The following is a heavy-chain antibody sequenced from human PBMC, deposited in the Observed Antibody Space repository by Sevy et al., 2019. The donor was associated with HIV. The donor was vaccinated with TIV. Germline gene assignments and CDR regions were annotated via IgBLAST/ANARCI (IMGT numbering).Heavy chain of an antibody. D-gene: IGHD2-21*02. V-gene: IGHV3-7*01. Sequence: GGSLRLSCAASGFTFSDYWMSWVRQAPGKGLEWVADIKRDGSERRYVDSVKGRFTISRDNATNSLFLHINSLRVEDTAIYYCVKSKGDYYFDYWGQGTLVTVSS. CDR2: IKRDGSER. J-gene: IGHJ4*02. CDR3: VKSKGDYYFDY. CDR1: GFTFSDYW.